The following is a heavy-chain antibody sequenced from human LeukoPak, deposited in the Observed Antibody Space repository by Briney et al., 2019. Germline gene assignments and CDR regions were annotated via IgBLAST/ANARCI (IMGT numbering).Heavy chain of an antibody. V-gene: IGHV4-59*08. CDR2: IYYSGST. Sequence: SETLSLTCTVSGGSISSYYWSWIRQPPGKGLEWIGYIYYSGSTNCNPSLKSRVTISVDTSKNQFSLKLSSVTAADTAVYYCARSYSSSWDALFDYWGQGTLVTVSS. CDR3: ARSYSSSWDALFDY. CDR1: GGSISSYY. D-gene: IGHD6-13*01. J-gene: IGHJ4*02.